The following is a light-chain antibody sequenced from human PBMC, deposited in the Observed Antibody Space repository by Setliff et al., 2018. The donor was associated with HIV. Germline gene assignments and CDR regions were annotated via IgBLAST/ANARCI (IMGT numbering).Light chain of an antibody. Sequence: QSVLTQPASVSAAPGLSITISCTGTKSDIGGYNYVSWYVQEPGKAPKLIMYDFTSRPSGISNRFSGSKSGNTASLTISGLRAEDEGDYYCTSYTSSDTYVFGTGTRSPS. V-gene: IGLV2-14*03. CDR2: DFT. CDR3: TSYTSSDTYV. J-gene: IGLJ1*01. CDR1: KSDIGGYNY.